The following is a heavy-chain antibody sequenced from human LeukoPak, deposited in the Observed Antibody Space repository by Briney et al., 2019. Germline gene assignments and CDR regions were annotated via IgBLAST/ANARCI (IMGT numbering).Heavy chain of an antibody. V-gene: IGHV1-18*01. Sequence: ASVKVSCKASGYTFTSYGISWVRQAPGQGVEWMGWISAYNGNTNYAQKLQGRVTMTTDTSTSTAYMELRSLRSDDTAVYYCARDAFIAAAGTVDYWGQGTLVTVSS. J-gene: IGHJ4*02. D-gene: IGHD6-13*01. CDR3: ARDAFIAAAGTVDY. CDR1: GYTFTSYG. CDR2: ISAYNGNT.